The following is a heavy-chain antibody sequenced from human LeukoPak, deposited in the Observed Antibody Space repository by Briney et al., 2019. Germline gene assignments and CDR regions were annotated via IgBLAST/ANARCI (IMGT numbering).Heavy chain of an antibody. CDR1: GFTFNTYN. CDR2: ISSSSSYI. V-gene: IGHV3-21*01. CDR3: ARGNLWFGELVY. J-gene: IGHJ4*02. Sequence: GGSLRLSCAASGFTFNTYNMNWVRQAPGKGLEWVSSISSSSSYIYYADSVKGRFTISRDDAKNSLYLQMNSLRAEDTAVYYCARGNLWFGELVYWGQGTLVTVSS. D-gene: IGHD3-10*01.